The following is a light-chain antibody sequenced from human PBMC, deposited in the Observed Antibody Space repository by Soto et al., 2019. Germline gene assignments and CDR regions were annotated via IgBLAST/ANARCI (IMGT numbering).Light chain of an antibody. CDR2: DVG. CDR3: SSYTTKSTVV. Sequence: QSALTQPASVSGSPGQSITISCTGTSSDVGGYNYVSWYQQHPGKAPKLMIYDVGSRPSGVSHRFSGSKSGNTASLTISGLQAEEEADYFCSSYTTKSTVVFGGGTKLTVL. V-gene: IGLV2-14*01. J-gene: IGLJ2*01. CDR1: SSDVGGYNY.